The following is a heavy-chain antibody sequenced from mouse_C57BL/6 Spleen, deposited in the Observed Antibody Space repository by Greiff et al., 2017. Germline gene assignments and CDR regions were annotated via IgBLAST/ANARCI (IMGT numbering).Heavy chain of an antibody. CDR2: IYPGSGNT. V-gene: IGHV1-76*01. CDR3: ARWAYDYDWYFDV. J-gene: IGHJ1*03. Sequence: QVQLQQSGAELVRPGASVKLSCKASGYTFTDYYINWVKQRPGQGLEWIARIYPGSGNTYYTEKFKGKATLTAEKSSSTAYMQLSSLTSEDSDVYFCARWAYDYDWYFDVWGTGTTVTVSS. D-gene: IGHD2-4*01. CDR1: GYTFTDYY.